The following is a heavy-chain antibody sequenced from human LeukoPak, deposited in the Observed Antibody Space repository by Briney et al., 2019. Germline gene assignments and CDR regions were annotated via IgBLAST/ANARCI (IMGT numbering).Heavy chain of an antibody. V-gene: IGHV4-61*02. J-gene: IGHJ4*02. D-gene: IGHD1-14*01. Sequence: SQTLSRTCTVSGGSISSGSYDWSSIRQPPGKGLEWIGRIYTSESTNYNPSLKSRVTISVDTSKNQFSLNLSSVTAADTAVYYCARVKAGGYFDYWGQGTLVTVSS. CDR2: IYTSEST. CDR1: GGSISSGSYD. CDR3: ARVKAGGYFDY.